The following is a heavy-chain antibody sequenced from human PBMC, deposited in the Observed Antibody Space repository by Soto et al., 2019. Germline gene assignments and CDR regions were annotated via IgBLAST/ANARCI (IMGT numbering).Heavy chain of an antibody. CDR1: GGTFSSYA. CDR2: IIPIFGTA. D-gene: IGHD3-22*01. V-gene: IGHV1-69*01. J-gene: IGHJ3*02. CDR3: ASYRYYDSSGYYYHAFDI. Sequence: QVQLVQSGAEVKKPGSSVKVSCKASGGTFSSYAISWVRQAPGQGLEWMGGIIPIFGTANYAQKFQGRVTITADESTSTAYMELSSLRSEDTAVYYCASYRYYDSSGYYYHAFDIWGQGTMVTVSS.